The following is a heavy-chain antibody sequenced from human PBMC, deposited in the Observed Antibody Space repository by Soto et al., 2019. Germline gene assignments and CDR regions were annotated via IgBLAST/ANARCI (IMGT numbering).Heavy chain of an antibody. CDR1: GFTFSSYA. D-gene: IGHD3-22*01. J-gene: IGHJ6*02. Sequence: GGSLRLSCAASGFTFSSYAMHWVRQAPGKGLEWVAVISYDGSNKYYADSVKGRFTISRDNSKNTLYLQMNSLRAEDTAVYYCARDKGGLFSIYCSGGSCYSGYYYDSSGYYAGGYYYGMDVWGQGTTVTVSS. V-gene: IGHV3-30-3*01. CDR2: ISYDGSNK. CDR3: ARDKGGLFSIYCSGGSCYSGYYYDSSGYYAGGYYYGMDV.